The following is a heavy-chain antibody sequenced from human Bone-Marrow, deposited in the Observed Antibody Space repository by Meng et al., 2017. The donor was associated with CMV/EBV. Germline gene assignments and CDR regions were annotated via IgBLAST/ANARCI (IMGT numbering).Heavy chain of an antibody. D-gene: IGHD2-2*01. J-gene: IGHJ4*02. CDR3: VKGIGGYCSKENPNYLDS. V-gene: IGHV3-9*01. Sequence: GGSLRLSCVASGFKFEDYVMYWVRQAPGKGLERVSDISWNSGTRGYAESVRGRFSISRDNLKNSLYLQMNSLGPDDTALYYCVKGIGGYCSKENPNYLDSWGQGPLVTVSS. CDR2: ISWNSGTR. CDR1: GFKFEDYV.